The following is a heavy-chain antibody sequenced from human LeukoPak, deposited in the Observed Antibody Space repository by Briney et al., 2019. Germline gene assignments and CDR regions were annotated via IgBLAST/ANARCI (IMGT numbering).Heavy chain of an antibody. CDR1: GFTSSSYG. CDR3: ARGRYSSAFAFLDY. Sequence: GGSLRLSCAASGFTSSSYGMNWVRQAPGKGLEWVSYIDSSGSTIYNADSVKGRFTISRDNAKNSLYLQMNSLRAEDTAVYYCARGRYSSAFAFLDYWGPGTLVTISS. V-gene: IGHV3-48*03. J-gene: IGHJ4*02. CDR2: IDSSGSTI. D-gene: IGHD5-18*01.